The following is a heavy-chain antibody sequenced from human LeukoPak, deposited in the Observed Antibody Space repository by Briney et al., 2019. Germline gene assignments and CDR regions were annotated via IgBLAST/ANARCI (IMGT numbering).Heavy chain of an antibody. Sequence: GGCLRLSCAASGFTFSSYAMHWVRQAPGKGLEWVAVISYDGSNQFCADSVKGRFTISRDNSKNTLYLRMNSLRAEDTAVYYCARNSGWYGGGNCFDYWGQGTLVTVSS. J-gene: IGHJ4*02. CDR2: ISYDGSNQ. CDR3: ARNSGWYGGGNCFDY. V-gene: IGHV3-30-3*01. CDR1: GFTFSSYA. D-gene: IGHD6-19*01.